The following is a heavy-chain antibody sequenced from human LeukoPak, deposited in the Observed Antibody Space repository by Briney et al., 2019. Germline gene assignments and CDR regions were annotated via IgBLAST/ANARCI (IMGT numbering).Heavy chain of an antibody. CDR1: GYTFTDYY. CDR3: ARRGHTSPADFNFDY. V-gene: IGHV1-2*02. D-gene: IGHD1-26*01. J-gene: IGHJ4*02. CDR2: INPSSDDT. Sequence: ASVKVSCKASGYTFTDYYIHWVRQAPGQGLEWMGWINPSSDDTNYAQDFQGRVTMTRDTSITTAYLELNSLKSDDTAVYYCARRGHTSPADFNFDYCGQGTLVTVSS.